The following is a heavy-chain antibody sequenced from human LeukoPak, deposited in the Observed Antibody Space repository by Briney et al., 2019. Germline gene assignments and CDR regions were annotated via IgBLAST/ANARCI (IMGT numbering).Heavy chain of an antibody. J-gene: IGHJ4*02. CDR1: GFTFAHAW. V-gene: IGHV3-15*05. CDR2: IKGRRDGGTT. CDR3: ATDTSADPTYLDY. Sequence: NPGGSLRLSCAASGFTFAHAWMTWVRQVPGKGLEWVGQIKGRRDGGTTDYAAPVKGRFSMSRDDSKNTLYLQMNSLKSEDTAVYYCATDTSADPTYLDYWGQGTLVTVSS. D-gene: IGHD3-16*01.